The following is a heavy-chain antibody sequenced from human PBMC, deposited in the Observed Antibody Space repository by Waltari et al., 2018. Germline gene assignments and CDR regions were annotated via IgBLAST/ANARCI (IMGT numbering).Heavy chain of an antibody. D-gene: IGHD6-13*01. J-gene: IGHJ4*02. V-gene: IGHV3-21*01. CDR2: ISATSSYI. CDR3: ARGPYSSTWYYFDH. Sequence: EVQLVESGGGLVEPGGSLRLSCLASGFTFDTYNMNWVRQAPGKGLEWVSSISATSSYIYYADSVEGRFTISRDDAKNSLYLQINSLRAEDTAVYYCARGPYSSTWYYFDHWGQGALVVVSS. CDR1: GFTFDTYN.